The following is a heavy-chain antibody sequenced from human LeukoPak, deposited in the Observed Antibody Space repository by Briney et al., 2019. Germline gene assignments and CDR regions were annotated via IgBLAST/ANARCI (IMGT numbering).Heavy chain of an antibody. D-gene: IGHD2-2*01. CDR1: GFTFSSYA. V-gene: IGHV3-30-3*01. J-gene: IGHJ6*02. CDR3: ASDIVVVPAATYCYYYGMDV. Sequence: QPGGSLRLSCAASGFTFSSYAMHWVRHAPGKGREWVAVISYDGSNKYYADSVKGRITISRDNSKNTLYLQMNSLRAEDTAVYYCASDIVVVPAATYCYYYGMDVWGQGTTVTVSS. CDR2: ISYDGSNK.